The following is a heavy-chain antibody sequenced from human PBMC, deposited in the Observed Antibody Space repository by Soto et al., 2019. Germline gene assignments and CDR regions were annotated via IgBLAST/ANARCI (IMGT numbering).Heavy chain of an antibody. V-gene: IGHV4-39*01. Sequence: PTETLSLTCTVPGGSISRCSYYWDWIRQPPGKGLEWIGNIFYSGSTLYNPSLKGRVSIDVDTSSNQFSLRLTSVTAADTAVYFCARSGGYSGYDHFFDPWGHGTLVT. CDR3: ARSGGYSGYDHFFDP. J-gene: IGHJ5*02. CDR1: GGSISRCSYY. CDR2: IFYSGST. D-gene: IGHD5-12*01.